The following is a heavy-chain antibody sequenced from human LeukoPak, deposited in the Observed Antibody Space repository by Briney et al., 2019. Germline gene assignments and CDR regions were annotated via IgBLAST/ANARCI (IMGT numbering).Heavy chain of an antibody. CDR3: ARDSLSSGNTRRNWFDP. D-gene: IGHD6-19*01. CDR1: GFTFSSYW. V-gene: IGHV3-7*01. CDR2: IKRDGSEK. J-gene: IGHJ5*02. Sequence: GGSLRLSCAASGFTFSSYWMSWVRQAPGKGVEWVANIKRDGSEKYYVHSVKGRFTISRDNAKNSLYLQMNSLRAEDTAVYYCARDSLSSGNTRRNWFDPWGQGTLVTVSS.